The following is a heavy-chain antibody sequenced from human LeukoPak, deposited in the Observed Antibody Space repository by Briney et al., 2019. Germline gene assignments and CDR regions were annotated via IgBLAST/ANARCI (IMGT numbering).Heavy chain of an antibody. CDR3: ARADLEWYLDL. CDR2: IRQDGGEI. J-gene: IGHJ2*01. Sequence: GGSLRLSCTGSGFMFNAYWMSWVRKAPGMGLEWVGKIRQDGGEIFYVDSVRGRFTISRDNAKNSVYLQLNSLRAEDAAVYYCARADLEWYLDLWGRGTLVTVSS. CDR1: GFMFNAYW. V-gene: IGHV3-7*01.